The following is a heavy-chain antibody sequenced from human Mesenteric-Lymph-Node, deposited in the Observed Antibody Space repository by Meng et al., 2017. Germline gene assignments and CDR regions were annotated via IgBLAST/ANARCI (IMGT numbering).Heavy chain of an antibody. D-gene: IGHD5-18*01. CDR1: GGSITSGDYY. J-gene: IGHJ2*01. CDR3: ARVGWRQWSFDL. Sequence: QLQASGRRLVTPSTTLSLTCTVSGGSITSGDYYCSWICQPQGKGLELIGHIYYSGSTSYNPSLKSRVTISIDTSNNQFSMKLSSVTAADTAVYYCARVGWRQWSFDLWGRGTLVTVSS. CDR2: IYYSGST. V-gene: IGHV4-30-4*01.